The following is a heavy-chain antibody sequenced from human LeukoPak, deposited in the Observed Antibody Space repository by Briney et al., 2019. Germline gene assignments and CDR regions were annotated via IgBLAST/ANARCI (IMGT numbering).Heavy chain of an antibody. CDR3: ARDADYYDSSGYYRADY. CDR1: GFTFSSYA. J-gene: IGHJ4*02. D-gene: IGHD3-22*01. V-gene: IGHV3-74*01. CDR2: INSDGSST. Sequence: GGSLRLSCAASGFTFSSYAMSWVRQAPGKGLVWVSRINSDGSSTSYADSVKGRFTISRDNAKNTLYLQMNSLRAEDTAVYYCARDADYYDSSGYYRADYWGQGTLVTVSS.